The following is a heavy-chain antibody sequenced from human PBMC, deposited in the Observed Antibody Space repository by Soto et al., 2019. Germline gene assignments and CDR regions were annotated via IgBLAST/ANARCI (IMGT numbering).Heavy chain of an antibody. J-gene: IGHJ4*02. V-gene: IGHV3-30*03. Sequence: QVQLVESGGGVVQPGGSLRLSCAASGFTFSGYGMHWVRQSPGEGLEWVAILANDGSYQYYAESVKGRFTISRDNSKNTLYLQMDSLRPEDTAVYYCARSIGGSSYDPRDYWGQGTLVTASS. CDR1: GFTFSGYG. CDR2: LANDGSYQ. D-gene: IGHD6-13*01. CDR3: ARSIGGSSYDPRDY.